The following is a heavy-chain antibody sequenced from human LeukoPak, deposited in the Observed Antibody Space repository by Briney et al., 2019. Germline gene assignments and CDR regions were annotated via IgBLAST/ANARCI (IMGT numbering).Heavy chain of an antibody. Sequence: GASVKVSCKASVYTFTGYYMHWVRQAPGQGLEWMGWINPNSGGTNYAQKFQGRVTMTRDTSISTAYMELSRLRSDDTAVYYCARVQVAGLFYYYYYGMDVWGQGTTVTVSS. J-gene: IGHJ6*02. CDR2: INPNSGGT. CDR1: VYTFTGYY. D-gene: IGHD6-19*01. CDR3: ARVQVAGLFYYYYYGMDV. V-gene: IGHV1-2*02.